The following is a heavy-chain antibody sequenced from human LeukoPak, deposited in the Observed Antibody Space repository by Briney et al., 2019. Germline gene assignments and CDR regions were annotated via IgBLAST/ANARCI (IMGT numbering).Heavy chain of an antibody. CDR3: AKEYCSGGNCYSNFDY. J-gene: IGHJ4*02. CDR2: ISSSSSYI. CDR1: GFTFSSYS. Sequence: PGGSLRLSCAASGFTFSSYSMNWVRQAPGKGLEWVSSISSSSSYIYYADSVKGRFTISRDNAKNSLYLQMNSLRAGDTAVYHCAKEYCSGGNCYSNFDYWGQGTLATVSS. D-gene: IGHD2-15*01. V-gene: IGHV3-21*06.